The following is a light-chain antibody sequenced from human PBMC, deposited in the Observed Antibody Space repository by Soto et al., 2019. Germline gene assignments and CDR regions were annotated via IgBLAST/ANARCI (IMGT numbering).Light chain of an antibody. CDR1: QSISSW. CDR2: KAS. V-gene: IGKV1-5*03. Sequence: DIQMTQSPSTLSAFVGDRVTITCRASQSISSWLAWYQQTPGKAPKILIYKASSLESGVPSRFRGSGSGTECTLTISSLQPDDFETYYCQHYNSYSEAFGQGTKVDI. CDR3: QHYNSYSEA. J-gene: IGKJ1*01.